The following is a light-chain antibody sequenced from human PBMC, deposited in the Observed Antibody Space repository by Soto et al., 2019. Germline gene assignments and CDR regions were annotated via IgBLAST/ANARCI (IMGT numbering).Light chain of an antibody. CDR3: QQSYSTPPLT. V-gene: IGKV1-39*01. Sequence: DIQMTQSPSSLSASVGDRVTITCRASQSISSYLNWYQQKPGKAPKLLIYAASSLQSGVPSRFIGSGSGTDFTLTISSRQPEDFATYYCQQSYSTPPLTFGGGTKVEIK. J-gene: IGKJ4*01. CDR2: AAS. CDR1: QSISSY.